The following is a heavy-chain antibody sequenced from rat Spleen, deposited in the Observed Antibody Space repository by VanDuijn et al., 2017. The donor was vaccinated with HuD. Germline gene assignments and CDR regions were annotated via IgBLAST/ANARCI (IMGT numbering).Heavy chain of an antibody. V-gene: IGHV5-46*01. Sequence: EVQLVESGGGLVQPGRSMKLSCAASGFTFSSFPMAWVRQAPTKGLEWVATISTSGGSTYYRDSVKGRFTISRDNAKSTLYLQMNSLRSEDTATYYCTRVPYFDYWGQGVMVTVSS. CDR1: GFTFSSFP. J-gene: IGHJ2*01. CDR2: ISTSGGST. CDR3: TRVPYFDY.